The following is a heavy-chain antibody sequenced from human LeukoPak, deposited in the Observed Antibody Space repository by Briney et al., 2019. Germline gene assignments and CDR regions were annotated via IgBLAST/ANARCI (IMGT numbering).Heavy chain of an antibody. CDR3: ARGGWYPESFQH. V-gene: IGHV4-59*01. CDR1: GGSISSYY. Sequence: PSETLTLTCTVSGGSISSYYWNWIRQPPGKGLEWIGYIYYSGSTNYNPSLKSRVTISVDTSKNQFSLKLSSVTAADTAVYYCARGGWYPESFQHWGQGALVTVSS. J-gene: IGHJ1*01. CDR2: IYYSGST. D-gene: IGHD6-19*01.